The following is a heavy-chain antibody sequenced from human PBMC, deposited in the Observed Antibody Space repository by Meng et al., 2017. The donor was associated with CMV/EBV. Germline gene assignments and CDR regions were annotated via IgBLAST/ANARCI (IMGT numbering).Heavy chain of an antibody. CDR3: ARKTIGTIWFDP. Sequence: GESLKISCAASGFTFSSYAMSWVRQAPGKGLEWVSVIYSGGSSTYYADSVKGRFTISRDTAKNSAYLQMNSLRVEDTAIYYCARKTIGTIWFDPWGQGTLVTVSS. CDR2: IYSGGSST. CDR1: GFTFSSYA. J-gene: IGHJ5*02. V-gene: IGHV3-23*03. D-gene: IGHD1-1*01.